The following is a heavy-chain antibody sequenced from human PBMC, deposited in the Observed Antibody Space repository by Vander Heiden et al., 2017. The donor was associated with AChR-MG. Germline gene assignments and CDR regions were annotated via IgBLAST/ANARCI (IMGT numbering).Heavy chain of an antibody. V-gene: IGHV3-23*01. Sequence: EVQLLESGGGLVRPGGSLRLSCAASGFRFSTYAMTWVRQAPGKGLEWVSGISGSGDTTYYADSVKGRFTISRDNSKNTLSLQMNSLRAEDTAVYYCARRITGIDYWGQGTLVTVSS. CDR2: ISGSGDTT. CDR3: ARRITGIDY. CDR1: GFRFSTYA. D-gene: IGHD2-8*02. J-gene: IGHJ4*02.